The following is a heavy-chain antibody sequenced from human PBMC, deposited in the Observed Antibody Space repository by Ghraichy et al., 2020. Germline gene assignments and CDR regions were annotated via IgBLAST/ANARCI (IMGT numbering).Heavy chain of an antibody. D-gene: IGHD6-13*01. CDR2: IYYSGST. Sequence: SETLSLTCTVSGGSISSSSYYWGWIRQPPGRGLEWIGNIYYSGSTYYNPSLKSRVTISVDTSKNQFSLKLSSVTAADTAVYYCARFLWLSYFSSRLYYFDYWGQGTLVTVSS. CDR3: ARFLWLSYFSSRLYYFDY. J-gene: IGHJ4*02. V-gene: IGHV4-39*01. CDR1: GGSISSSSYY.